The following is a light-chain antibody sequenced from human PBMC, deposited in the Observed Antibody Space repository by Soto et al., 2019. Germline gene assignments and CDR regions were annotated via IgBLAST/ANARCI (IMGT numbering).Light chain of an antibody. CDR3: QQRSNWPPHLT. CDR1: QSLSNF. Sequence: EIVLTQSPATLSLSPGERATLSCRASQSLSNFLAWYQQKPGQAPRLLIYETSNRATGIPARFSGSGSGTDFTLTISSLEPEDFAIYYCQQRSNWPPHLTFVQGTRLEIK. CDR2: ETS. J-gene: IGKJ5*01. V-gene: IGKV3-11*01.